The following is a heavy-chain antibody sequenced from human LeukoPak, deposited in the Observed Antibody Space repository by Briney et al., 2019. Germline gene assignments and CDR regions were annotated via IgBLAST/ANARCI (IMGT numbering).Heavy chain of an antibody. CDR3: AKDNGYCTSTSCFLEY. Sequence: PGGSLRLSCAASGFTFSSYEMNWVRQAPGKGLGWVSAISGSGGSTYYADYVKGRFTISRDNSKSTLYLQMNSLGAEDTALYYCAKDNGYCTSTSCFLEYWGQGTLVTVSS. J-gene: IGHJ4*02. CDR2: ISGSGGST. D-gene: IGHD2-2*03. CDR1: GFTFSSYE. V-gene: IGHV3-23*01.